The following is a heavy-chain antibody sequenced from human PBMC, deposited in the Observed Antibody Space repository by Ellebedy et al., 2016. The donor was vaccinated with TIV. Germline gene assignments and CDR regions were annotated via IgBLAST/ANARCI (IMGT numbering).Heavy chain of an antibody. CDR3: ARDRILRGWAFDI. J-gene: IGHJ3*02. D-gene: IGHD1-26*01. CDR1: GFTFSSYS. V-gene: IGHV3-48*01. Sequence: GESLKISXAASGFTFSSYSMNWVRQAPGKGLEWVSYISSSSSTIYYADSVKGRFTISRDNAKNSLYLQMNSLRAEDTAVYYCARDRILRGWAFDIWGQGTMVTVSS. CDR2: ISSSSSTI.